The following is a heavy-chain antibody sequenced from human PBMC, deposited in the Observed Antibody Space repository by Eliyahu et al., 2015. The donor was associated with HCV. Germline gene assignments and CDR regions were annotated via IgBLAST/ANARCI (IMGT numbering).Heavy chain of an antibody. Sequence: EVQLVESGGGLVQPGGSLRLXCAAXGFXFSSYNMXWXRQAPGKGLEWVSYISSGGSTMYYADSVKGRFTISRDNAKNSLYLQMNSLRAEDTAVYYCARVGDGYNPYYYYYGMDVWGQGTTVTVSS. CDR1: GFXFSSYN. V-gene: IGHV3-48*01. D-gene: IGHD5-24*01. CDR2: ISSGGSTM. J-gene: IGHJ6*02. CDR3: ARVGDGYNPYYYYYGMDV.